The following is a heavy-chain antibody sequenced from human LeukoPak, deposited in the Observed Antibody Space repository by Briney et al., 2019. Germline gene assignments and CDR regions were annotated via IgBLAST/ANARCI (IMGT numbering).Heavy chain of an antibody. CDR2: IYHSGST. J-gene: IGHJ3*02. V-gene: IGHV4-30-2*01. D-gene: IGHD5-18*01. Sequence: PSQTLSLTCAVSGGSISSGGYSWSWLRQPPGTGLEWLGYIYHSGSTYYNPSLKSRVTISVDRSKNQFSLKLSSVTAADTAVYYCASYIQLWYGGAAFDIWGQGTMVTVSS. CDR3: ASYIQLWYGGAAFDI. CDR1: GGSISSGGYS.